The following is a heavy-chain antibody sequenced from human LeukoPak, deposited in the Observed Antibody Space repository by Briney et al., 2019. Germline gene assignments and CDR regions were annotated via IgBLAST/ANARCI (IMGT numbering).Heavy chain of an antibody. Sequence: SETLSLTCTVSGGSISSYYWSWIRQPPGKGLEWIGYIYCSGSTNYNPSLKSRVTMSADTSKNQFSLKLSSVTAADTAVYYCARHAGGYTYSDYWGQGALVTVSS. CDR2: IYCSGST. J-gene: IGHJ4*02. CDR1: GGSISSYY. V-gene: IGHV4-59*08. D-gene: IGHD5-12*01. CDR3: ARHAGGYTYSDY.